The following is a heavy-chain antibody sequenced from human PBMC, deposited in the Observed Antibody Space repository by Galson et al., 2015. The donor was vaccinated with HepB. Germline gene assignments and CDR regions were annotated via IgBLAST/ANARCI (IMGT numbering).Heavy chain of an antibody. CDR2: INPNSGGT. Sequence: SVKVSCKASGYTFTGYYMHWVRQAPGQGLEWMGWINPNSGGTNYAQKFQGRVTMTRDTSISTAYMELSRLRSDDTAVYYCARETAASFYSSGLYYYYYGMDVWGQGTTVTVSS. CDR3: ARETAASFYSSGLYYYYYGMDV. J-gene: IGHJ6*02. D-gene: IGHD6-19*01. CDR1: GYTFTGYY. V-gene: IGHV1-2*02.